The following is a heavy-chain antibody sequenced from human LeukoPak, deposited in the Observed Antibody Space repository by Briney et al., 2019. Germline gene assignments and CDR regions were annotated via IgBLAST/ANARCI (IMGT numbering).Heavy chain of an antibody. V-gene: IGHV3-64*02. CDR2: ISRNGETT. CDR3: ARGRGDISARPFFDCR. D-gene: IGHD3/OR15-3a*01. CDR1: GFTFTTVS. Sequence: GGSLRLSCAASGFTFTTVSMHWVRQAPGKGLEYVSGISRNGETTYYGESVKGRFTISRDNSKDTVYLQMGSLRSEDSGVYYCARGRGDISARPFFDCRGGQGSLVTVSS. J-gene: IGHJ4*02.